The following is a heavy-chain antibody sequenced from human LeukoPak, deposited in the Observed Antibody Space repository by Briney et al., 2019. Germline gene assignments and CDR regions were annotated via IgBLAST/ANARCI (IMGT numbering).Heavy chain of an antibody. J-gene: IGHJ6*02. CDR3: ARAPAPIFGVVTSSYYYYGMDV. Sequence: GGSLRLSCAASGFTFSNAWMNWVRQAPGKGLEWVSSISSSSSYIYYADSVKGRFTISRDNAKNSLYLQMNSLRAEDTAVYYCARAPAPIFGVVTSSYYYYGMDVWGQGTTVTVSS. CDR2: ISSSSSYI. D-gene: IGHD3-3*02. CDR1: GFTFSNAW. V-gene: IGHV3-21*01.